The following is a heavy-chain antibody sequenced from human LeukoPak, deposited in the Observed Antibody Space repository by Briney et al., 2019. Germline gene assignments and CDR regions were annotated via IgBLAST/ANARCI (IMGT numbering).Heavy chain of an antibody. J-gene: IGHJ4*02. V-gene: IGHV4-34*01. D-gene: IGHD3-10*01. CDR1: GGSISSYY. CDR2: INHSGST. Sequence: SETLSLTCTVSGGSISSYYWSWIRQPPGKGLEWIGEINHSGSTNYNPSLKSRVTISVDTSKNQFSLKLSSVTAADTAVYYCARLGYYYGSGSYPDYWGQGTLVTVSS. CDR3: ARLGYYYGSGSYPDY.